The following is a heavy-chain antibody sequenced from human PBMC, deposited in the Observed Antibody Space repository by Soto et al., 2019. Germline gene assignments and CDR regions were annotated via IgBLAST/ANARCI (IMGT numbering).Heavy chain of an antibody. J-gene: IGHJ4*02. CDR2: IIPIFGTA. Sequence: GASVKVSCKASGGTFSSYAISWVRQAPGQGREWMGGIIPIFGTANYAQKFQGRVTITADESTSTAYMELSSLRSEDTAVYYCARTSIIVVVTAIQNYFDYWGQGTLVPVSS. CDR3: ARTSIIVVVTAIQNYFDY. CDR1: GGTFSSYA. D-gene: IGHD2-21*02. V-gene: IGHV1-69*13.